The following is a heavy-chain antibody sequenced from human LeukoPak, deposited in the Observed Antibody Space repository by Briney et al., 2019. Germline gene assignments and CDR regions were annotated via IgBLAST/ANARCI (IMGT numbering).Heavy chain of an antibody. CDR3: ARAEDSSVCAFDI. D-gene: IGHD3-22*01. J-gene: IGHJ3*02. V-gene: IGHV1-2*02. Sequence: ASVKVSCKATGDTFTGYYMHWVRQAPGQGLEWMGWINPNSGGTNYAQKFQGRVTMTRDTSISTAYMELSRLRSDDTAVYYCARAEDSSVCAFDIWGQGTMVTVSS. CDR1: GDTFTGYY. CDR2: INPNSGGT.